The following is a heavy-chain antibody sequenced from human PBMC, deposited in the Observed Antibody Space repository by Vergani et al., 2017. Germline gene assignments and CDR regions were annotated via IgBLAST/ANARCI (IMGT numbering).Heavy chain of an antibody. CDR3: ARRGGSGRPPFYAFDI. J-gene: IGHJ3*02. D-gene: IGHD6-19*01. Sequence: EVQLVPSGAEVKTPGASLRISCKGSGYSFTSYWISWVRQLPGKGLEWMGRIDPSDSYTNYSPSFQGHVTISADKSISTAYLQWSSLKASDTAMYYCARRGGSGRPPFYAFDIWGQGTMVTVSS. V-gene: IGHV5-10-1*03. CDR1: GYSFTSYW. CDR2: IDPSDSYT.